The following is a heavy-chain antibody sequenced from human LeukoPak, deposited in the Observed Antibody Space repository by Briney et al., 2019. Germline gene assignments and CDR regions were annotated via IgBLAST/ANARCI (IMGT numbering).Heavy chain of an antibody. J-gene: IGHJ4*02. CDR1: GGSISSYY. Sequence: SETLSLTCTVSGGSISSYYWSWIRQPTGKGLEWIGCIYYSGSTNYNPSLKSRVTISVDTSKNQFSLKLSSVTAADTAVYYCARGGRVWLTPYYFDYWGQGTLDTVSS. CDR2: IYYSGST. D-gene: IGHD2-15*01. CDR3: ARGGRVWLTPYYFDY. V-gene: IGHV4-59*01.